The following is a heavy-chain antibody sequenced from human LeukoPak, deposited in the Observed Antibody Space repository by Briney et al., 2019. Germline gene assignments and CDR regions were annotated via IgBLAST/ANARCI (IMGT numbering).Heavy chain of an antibody. CDR2: ITGSGGST. Sequence: GGSLRLSCAASGFTFSNYTMSWVRQAPGKGLEWVSAITGSGGSTYYADSVKGRFTLSRDNSKNTLYLQMNSLRAEDTAVYYCAKSAFGDYYYGSGSQTSFFDYWGQGTLVTVSS. CDR3: AKSAFGDYYYGSGSQTSFFDY. CDR1: GFTFSNYT. D-gene: IGHD3-10*01. V-gene: IGHV3-23*01. J-gene: IGHJ4*02.